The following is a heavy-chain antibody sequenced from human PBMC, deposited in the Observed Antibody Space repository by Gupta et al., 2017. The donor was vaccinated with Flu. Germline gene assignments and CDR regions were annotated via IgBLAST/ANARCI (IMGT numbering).Heavy chain of an antibody. J-gene: IGHJ3*02. V-gene: IGHV3-21*01. CDR2: ISSSSSYI. Sequence: EVQLVESGGGLVKPGGSLRLSCSPSGFTFSSYSMNWVRQAPGKGLEWVSSISSSSSYIYYADSVKGRFTISRDNAKNSLYLQMNSLRAEDTAVYYCASPHYYDSSGLFDIWGQGTMVTVSS. CDR1: GFTFSSYS. D-gene: IGHD3-22*01. CDR3: ASPHYYDSSGLFDI.